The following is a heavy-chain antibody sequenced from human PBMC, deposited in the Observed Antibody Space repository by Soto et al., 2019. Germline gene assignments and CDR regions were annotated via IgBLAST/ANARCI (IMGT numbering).Heavy chain of an antibody. CDR2: ISSSSSTI. Sequence: GSLRLSCAASGSTFSSYSMNWVRQAPGKGLEWVSYISSSSSTIYYANSVKGRFTISRDNAKNSLYLQMNSLIAEDTAVYYFARIMEYSGYDFQDETDAFDIWGQGTMVTVSS. CDR1: GSTFSSYS. CDR3: ARIMEYSGYDFQDETDAFDI. J-gene: IGHJ3*02. D-gene: IGHD5-12*01. V-gene: IGHV3-48*01.